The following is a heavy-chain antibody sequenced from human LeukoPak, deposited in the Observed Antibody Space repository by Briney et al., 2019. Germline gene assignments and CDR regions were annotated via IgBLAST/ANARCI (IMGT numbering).Heavy chain of an antibody. V-gene: IGHV1-69*04. CDR3: ARDAGFADYYFDY. CDR1: GGTFSSYA. D-gene: IGHD3-10*01. Sequence: SVKVSCKASGGTFSSYAISWVRPAPGQGLEWMGRIIPILGIANYAQKFQGRVTITADKSTSTAYMELSSLRSEDTAVYYCARDAGFADYYFDYWGEETLVTVSS. CDR2: IIPILGIA. J-gene: IGHJ4*02.